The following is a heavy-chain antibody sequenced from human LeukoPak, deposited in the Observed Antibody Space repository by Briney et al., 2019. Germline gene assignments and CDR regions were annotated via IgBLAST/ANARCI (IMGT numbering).Heavy chain of an antibody. V-gene: IGHV1-8*01. J-gene: IGHJ2*01. CDR2: MNPNRGKT. D-gene: IGHD3-10*01. CDR3: ASLIQNVYYGSEGAGYFDL. Sequence: ASVKVSCKASGYTFTSYDIHWVRQATGQGLEWTGWMNPNRGKTGYAQTFQGRVTMTRNTSITTAYMELSSLRSGDTAMYYCASLIQNVYYGSEGAGYFDLWGRGPLVTVSS. CDR1: GYTFTSYD.